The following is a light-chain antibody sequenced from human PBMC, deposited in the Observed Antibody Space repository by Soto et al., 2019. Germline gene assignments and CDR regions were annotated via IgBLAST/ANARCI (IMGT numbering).Light chain of an antibody. J-gene: IGKJ3*01. V-gene: IGKV3-15*01. CDR1: QTVSSN. CDR3: QPHKNWPHFFT. Sequence: EIVMTQSPATLSLSPGERATLSCRASQTVSSNLVWYQQKPGQAPRLRIYGASNRDTGIPARFSGSGSGTVSNLTLSILISEDFAFYYCQPHKNWPHFFTFGPGTKVDIK. CDR2: GAS.